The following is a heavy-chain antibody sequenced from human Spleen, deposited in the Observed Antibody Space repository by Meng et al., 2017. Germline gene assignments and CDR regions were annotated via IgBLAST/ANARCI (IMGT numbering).Heavy chain of an antibody. CDR2: IWYDGSNK. CDR1: GFTFSSYG. J-gene: IGHJ4*02. Sequence: GGSLRLSCAASGFTFSSYGMHWVRQAPGKGLEWVAVIWYDGSNKYYADSVKGRFTISRDNSKNTLYLQMNSLRAEDTAVYYCARAGDAVYGSGSYFDYWGQGTLVTVSS. D-gene: IGHD3-10*01. CDR3: ARAGDAVYGSGSYFDY. V-gene: IGHV3-33*01.